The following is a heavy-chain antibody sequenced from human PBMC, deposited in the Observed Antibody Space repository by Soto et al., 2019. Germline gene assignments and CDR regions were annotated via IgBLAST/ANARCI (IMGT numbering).Heavy chain of an antibody. CDR2: ISGSGGST. J-gene: IGHJ4*02. D-gene: IGHD2-2*01. CDR3: AKSGVVVPAARGYYFDY. V-gene: IGHV3-23*01. CDR1: GFTFSSYA. Sequence: GGSLRLSCAASGFTFSSYAMSRVRQAPGKGLEWVSAISGSGGSTYYADSVKGRFTISRDNSKNTLYLQMNSLRAEDTAVYYCAKSGVVVPAARGYYFDYWGQGTLVTVSS.